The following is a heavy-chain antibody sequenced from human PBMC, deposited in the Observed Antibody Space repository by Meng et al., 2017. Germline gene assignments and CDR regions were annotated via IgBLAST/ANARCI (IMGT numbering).Heavy chain of an antibody. V-gene: IGHV3-30*16. CDR2: ITKDGSRK. CDR3: ARDFDY. CDR1: GFIFSNYE. Sequence: GQVVGSGVSVVPPGRSLTLSCAASGFIFSNYEMHWVRQAPGKGLEWVACITKDGSRKYYLGSVRGRFTISRDNSKNTLYLEMNSLRSEDTALYYCARDFDYWGQGTLVTVSS. J-gene: IGHJ4*02.